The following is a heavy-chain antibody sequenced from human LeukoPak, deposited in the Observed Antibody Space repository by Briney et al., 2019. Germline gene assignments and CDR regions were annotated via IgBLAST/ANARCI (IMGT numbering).Heavy chain of an antibody. CDR1: GGSISSSSYY. CDR2: IYYSGST. J-gene: IGHJ5*02. Sequence: SETLSLTCTVSGGSISSSSYYWGWIRQPPGKGLEWIGSIYYSGSTYYNPSLKSRVTISVDTSKNQFSLKLRSVPAADPAVYYCARDLPGDCSGGSCSYNWFDPWGQGTLVTVSS. V-gene: IGHV4-39*07. CDR3: ARDLPGDCSGGSCSYNWFDP. D-gene: IGHD2-15*01.